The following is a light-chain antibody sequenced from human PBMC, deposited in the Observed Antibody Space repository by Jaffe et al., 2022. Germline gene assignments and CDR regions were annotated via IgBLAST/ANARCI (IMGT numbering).Light chain of an antibody. CDR3: QQLNSYPAP. J-gene: IGKJ4*01. V-gene: IGKV1-9*01. CDR2: AAS. CDR1: QGISSY. Sequence: DIQLTQSPSFLSASVGDRVTITCRASQGISSYLAWYQQKPGKAPKLLIYAASTLQSGVPSRFSGSGSGTEFTLTISSLQPEDFATYYCQQLNSYPAPFGGGTKVEIK.